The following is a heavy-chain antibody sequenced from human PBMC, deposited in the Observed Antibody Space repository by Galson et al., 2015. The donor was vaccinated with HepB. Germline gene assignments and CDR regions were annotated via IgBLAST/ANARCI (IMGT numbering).Heavy chain of an antibody. CDR1: GYTFTSYG. D-gene: IGHD6-13*01. V-gene: IGHV1-18*01. CDR2: ISAYNGNT. CDR3: ARVMSSSWYFVYFDY. Sequence: SVKVSCKASGYTFTSYGISWVRQAPGQGLEWMGWISAYNGNTNYAQKLQGRVTMITDTSTSTAYMELRSLRSDDTAVYYCARVMSSSWYFVYFDYWGQGTLVTVSS. J-gene: IGHJ4*02.